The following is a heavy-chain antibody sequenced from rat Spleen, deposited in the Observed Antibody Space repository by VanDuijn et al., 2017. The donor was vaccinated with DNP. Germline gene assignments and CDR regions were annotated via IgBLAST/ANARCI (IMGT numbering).Heavy chain of an antibody. CDR1: GFIFSNYY. CDR3: VRWNSGHFDY. CDR2: IGSAAYAP. J-gene: IGHJ2*01. D-gene: IGHD4-3*01. V-gene: IGHV5-22*01. Sequence: EVQLVESGGGLVQPGRSMKLSCAASGFIFSNYYMAWVRQAPAKGLEWVAYIGSAAYAPYYGDSVKGRFTISRDNAKSTLYLQMNSLRSEDMATYYCVRWNSGHFDYWGQGVMVTVPS.